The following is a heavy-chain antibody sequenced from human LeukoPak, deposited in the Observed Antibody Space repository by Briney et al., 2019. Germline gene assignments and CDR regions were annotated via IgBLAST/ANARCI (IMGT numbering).Heavy chain of an antibody. J-gene: IGHJ6*04. Sequence: GGSLRLSCAASGFTFSSYAMSWVRQAPGKGLEWVSIISGSGDSTYYADSVKGRSTISRDNSKNTLYLQMNSLRAEDTAVYYCAELGITMIGGVWGKGTTVTISS. CDR2: ISGSGDST. CDR3: AELGITMIGGV. D-gene: IGHD3-10*02. V-gene: IGHV3-23*01. CDR1: GFTFSSYA.